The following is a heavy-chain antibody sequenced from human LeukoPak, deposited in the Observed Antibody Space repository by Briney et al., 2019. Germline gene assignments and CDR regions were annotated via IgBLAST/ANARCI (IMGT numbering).Heavy chain of an antibody. J-gene: IGHJ4*02. CDR2: MNPDGSTK. D-gene: IGHD5-12*01. Sequence: PGGSLRLSCVASGFAFSSSWMAWVRQAPGKGLEWVANMNPDGSTKNYVDSVRGRFTISRDNVKNSLYLQMNSLRVDDTAVYYCARDSGYSAFDYWGQGTLVTVSS. V-gene: IGHV3-7*05. CDR1: GFAFSSSW. CDR3: ARDSGYSAFDY.